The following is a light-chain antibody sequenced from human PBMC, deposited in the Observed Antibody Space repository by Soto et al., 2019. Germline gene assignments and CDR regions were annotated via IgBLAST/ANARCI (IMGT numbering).Light chain of an antibody. CDR1: QDITNY. J-gene: IGKJ5*01. Sequence: DIQMTQSPSSLSASVGDRVTITCQASQDITNYLNWYQQKPGKAPKLLIYDASSLETGVPSRFSGSGSGTDFTFTISSLQPEDIATYYCQQYENLPTFGQGTRLEIK. V-gene: IGKV1-33*01. CDR3: QQYENLPT. CDR2: DAS.